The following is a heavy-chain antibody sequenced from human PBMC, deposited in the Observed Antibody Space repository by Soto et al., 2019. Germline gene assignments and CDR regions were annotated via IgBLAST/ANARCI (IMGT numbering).Heavy chain of an antibody. CDR2: SHHTGPT. CDR1: GGSISSGDYS. V-gene: IGHV4-31*11. CDR3: AGKPNALSYFDY. J-gene: IGHJ4*02. Sequence: SETLSLTSAVSGGSISSGDYSWSWIRQLPGKGLEWIAYSHHTGPTYYNPSLKSRITISVDTSKNQFSLKLSSVTAADTAVYFCAGKPNALSYFDYWGQGALVTVSS. D-gene: IGHD2-8*01.